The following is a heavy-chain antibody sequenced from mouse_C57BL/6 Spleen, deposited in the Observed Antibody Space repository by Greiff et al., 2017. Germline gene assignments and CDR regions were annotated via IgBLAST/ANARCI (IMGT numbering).Heavy chain of an antibody. V-gene: IGHV1-42*01. Sequence: VQLQQSGPELVKPGASVKISCKASGYSFTGYYMNWVKQSPEKSLEWIGEINPSTGGTTYNQKFKAKATLTVEKSSSTAYMQLKSLTSEDSAVYYCVLYYYGSDMDYWGQGTSVTVSS. D-gene: IGHD1-1*01. CDR1: GYSFTGYY. CDR2: INPSTGGT. J-gene: IGHJ4*01. CDR3: VLYYYGSDMDY.